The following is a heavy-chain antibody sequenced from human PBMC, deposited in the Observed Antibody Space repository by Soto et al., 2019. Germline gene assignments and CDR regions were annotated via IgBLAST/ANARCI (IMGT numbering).Heavy chain of an antibody. CDR2: IWFDGSQQ. CDR1: GFIFGGNG. J-gene: IGHJ4*02. Sequence: QVQLVESGGGVVQPGRSLRLSCAASGFIFGGNGMHWVRQAPGKGLEWVAMIWFDGSQQLYADSVQGRFIISRDNSKSRLDLEMNSLRVEDTAVYYCARDIGDNDYFEWGQGTLVTVSS. D-gene: IGHD2-21*01. V-gene: IGHV3-33*01. CDR3: ARDIGDNDYFE.